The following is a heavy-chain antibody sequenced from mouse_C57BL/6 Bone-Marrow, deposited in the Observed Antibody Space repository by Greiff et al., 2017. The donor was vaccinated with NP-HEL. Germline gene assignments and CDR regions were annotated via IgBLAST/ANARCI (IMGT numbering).Heavy chain of an antibody. D-gene: IGHD1-1*01. V-gene: IGHV1-47*01. CDR1: GYTFTTYP. J-gene: IGHJ1*03. CDR2: FHPYNDDT. CDR3: ARGYYYGRYWYFDV. Sequence: QVQLQQPGAELVKPGASVKMSCKASGYTFTTYPIEWMKQNHGKSLEWIGNFHPYNDDTKYNEKFKGKATLTVEKSSSTVYLELSRLTSDDSAVYYCARGYYYGRYWYFDVWGTGTTVTVSS.